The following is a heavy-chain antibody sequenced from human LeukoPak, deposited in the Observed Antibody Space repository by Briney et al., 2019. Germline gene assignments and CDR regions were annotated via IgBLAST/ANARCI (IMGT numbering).Heavy chain of an antibody. J-gene: IGHJ4*02. Sequence: GRSLRLSCAASGFSFSSYNMNWVRQAPGKGLEWVSFISSSSSYIYYVDSVKGRFTISRDNAKNSLYLQMNSLRAEDTAVYYCARAPGYRGFLDYWGQGNLVTVSS. V-gene: IGHV3-21*01. CDR3: ARAPGYRGFLDY. CDR2: ISSSSSYI. D-gene: IGHD5-18*01. CDR1: GFSFSSYN.